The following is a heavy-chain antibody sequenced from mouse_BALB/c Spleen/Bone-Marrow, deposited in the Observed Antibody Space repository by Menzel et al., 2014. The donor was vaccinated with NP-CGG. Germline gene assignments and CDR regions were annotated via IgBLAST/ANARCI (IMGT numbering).Heavy chain of an antibody. CDR3: ARDSYYYGSSLWYFDV. Sequence: VNVVESGPGLVAPSQSLSITCTVSGFSLTSYGVHWVRQPPGKGLEWLGIVGAGGSTNYNSALMSRLSISKDNSKSQVFLKMNSLQTDDTAMYYCARDSYYYGSSLWYFDVWGAGTTVTVSS. V-gene: IGHV2-9*02. D-gene: IGHD1-1*01. CDR2: VGAGGST. CDR1: GFSLTSYG. J-gene: IGHJ1*01.